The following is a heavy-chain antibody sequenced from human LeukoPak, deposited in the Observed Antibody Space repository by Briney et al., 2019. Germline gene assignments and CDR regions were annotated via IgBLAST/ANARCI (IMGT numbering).Heavy chain of an antibody. D-gene: IGHD3-22*01. Sequence: PGGSLRLSCAASGFIFNSHSMNWVRQAPGKGLEWVSSISSTSSYIYYADSVKGRFTISRDNAKNSLYLQMNSLRAEDTAVYYCARVRYDSSGYYSLSDYWGQGTLVTVSS. V-gene: IGHV3-21*01. CDR2: ISSTSSYI. CDR1: GFIFNSHS. J-gene: IGHJ4*02. CDR3: ARVRYDSSGYYSLSDY.